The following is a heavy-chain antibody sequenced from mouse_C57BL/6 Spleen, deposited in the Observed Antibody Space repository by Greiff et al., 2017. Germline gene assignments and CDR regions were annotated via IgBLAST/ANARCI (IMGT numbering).Heavy chain of an antibody. D-gene: IGHD3-2*02. J-gene: IGHJ3*01. CDR3: AIPSDSSGYRAWFAY. V-gene: IGHV1-74*01. CDR1: GYTFTSYW. Sequence: VQLQQPGAELVKPGASVKVSCKASGYTFTSYWMHWVKQRPGQGLEWIGRIHPSDSDTNYNQKFKGKATLTVDKSSSTAYMQLSSLTYEDSAVYYCAIPSDSSGYRAWFAYWGQGTLVTVSA. CDR2: IHPSDSDT.